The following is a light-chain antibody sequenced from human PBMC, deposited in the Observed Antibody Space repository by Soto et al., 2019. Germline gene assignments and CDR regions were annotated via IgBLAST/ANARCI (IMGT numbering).Light chain of an antibody. Sequence: QSVLTQPPSASGSPGQSVTISCTGTSSDIGGYNSVSWYQQHPGKAPKLLLYGVTTRPAGVPDRFSGSKSGNTASLTVSGLQGEDEADYYCSSLSCSNHRVVFGGGPQLTFL. J-gene: IGLJ2*01. V-gene: IGLV2-8*01. CDR1: SSDIGGYNS. CDR3: SSLSCSNHRVV. CDR2: GVT.